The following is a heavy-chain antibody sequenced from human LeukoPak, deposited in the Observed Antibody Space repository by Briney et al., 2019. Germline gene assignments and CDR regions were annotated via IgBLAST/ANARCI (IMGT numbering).Heavy chain of an antibody. CDR1: GHTFTGYY. V-gene: IGHV1-2*02. CDR3: ASGYSSGWAGDY. CDR2: INPNSGGT. D-gene: IGHD6-19*01. J-gene: IGHJ4*02. Sequence: ASVKVSCKASGHTFTGYYMHWVRQAPGQGLEWMGWINPNSGGTNFVQKFQGRVTMTRDTSINTAYMELRRLRSDDTAVYYCASGYSSGWAGDYWGQGTLVTVSS.